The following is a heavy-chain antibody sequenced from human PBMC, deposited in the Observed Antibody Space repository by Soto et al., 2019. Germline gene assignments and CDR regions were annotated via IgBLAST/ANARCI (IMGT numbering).Heavy chain of an antibody. Sequence: QVQLQESGPGLVKPSQTLSLTCTVSGGSINSGGYYWNWIRQHPGKGLEWIGYIYYSGSTYYNPSPXSXXTISVDTSKNQFSLQLSSVTAADTAVYYCARSVFPWGQGTLVTVSS. J-gene: IGHJ5*02. V-gene: IGHV4-31*03. CDR2: IYYSGST. CDR1: GGSINSGGYY. CDR3: ARSVFP.